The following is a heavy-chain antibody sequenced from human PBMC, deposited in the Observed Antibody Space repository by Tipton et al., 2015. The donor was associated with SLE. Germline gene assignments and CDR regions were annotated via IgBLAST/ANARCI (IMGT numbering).Heavy chain of an antibody. V-gene: IGHV4-4*07. CDR1: GDSMNNYY. J-gene: IGHJ4*02. Sequence: TLSLTCSVSGDSMNNYYWSWIRQSAGRGLEWIGRIYSSGDRDYNPSLRSRVTMSIDASQNRVSLRLKSVSAADTAVYYCAKDLKPDGRYDFDYWGQGTLVTVSS. CDR2: IYSSGDR. D-gene: IGHD3-16*02. CDR3: AKDLKPDGRYDFDY.